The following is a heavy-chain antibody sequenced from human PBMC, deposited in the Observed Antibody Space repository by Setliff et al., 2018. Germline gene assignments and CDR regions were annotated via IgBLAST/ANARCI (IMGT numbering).Heavy chain of an antibody. CDR1: GFTFSTYA. CDR2: IYSGDRDT. J-gene: IGHJ4*02. V-gene: IGHV3-23*03. Sequence: PGGSLRLSCAASGFTFSTYAMSWVRQAPGKGLEWVSTIYSGDRDTFYTDSVKGRFTIFRDGSKNTLYLQMTSLRAEDTAVYYCAKPQPELRWGFESWGQGTLVTVSS. D-gene: IGHD1-7*01. CDR3: AKPQPELRWGFES.